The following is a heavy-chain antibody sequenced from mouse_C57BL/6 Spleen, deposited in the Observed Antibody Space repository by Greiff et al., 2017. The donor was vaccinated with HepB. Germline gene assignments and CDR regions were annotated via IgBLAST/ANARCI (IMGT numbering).Heavy chain of an antibody. Sequence: LVESGPELVKPGASVKISCKASGYAFSSSWMNWVKQRPGKGLEWIGRIYPGDGDTNYNGKFKGKATLTADKSSSTAYMQLSSLTSEDSAVYFCAISWDGDYFDYWGQGTTLTVSS. D-gene: IGHD4-1*01. J-gene: IGHJ2*01. CDR2: IYPGDGDT. CDR3: AISWDGDYFDY. V-gene: IGHV1-82*01. CDR1: GYAFSSSW.